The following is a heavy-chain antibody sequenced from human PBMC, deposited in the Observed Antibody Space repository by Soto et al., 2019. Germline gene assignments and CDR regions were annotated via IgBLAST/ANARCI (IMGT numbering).Heavy chain of an antibody. CDR2: INPSGGNT. D-gene: IGHD6-19*01. CDR1: GYTFTDYY. J-gene: IGHJ4*02. Sequence: ASVKVSCKASGYTFTDYYMHWVRQAPRQGLEWMGIINPSGGNTKYAQKFQGRVTMTRDTSTSTVYMELSSLRSEDTAVYYCARVQTYSSSWYHFDYWGQGTLVTVS. V-gene: IGHV1-46*01. CDR3: ARVQTYSSSWYHFDY.